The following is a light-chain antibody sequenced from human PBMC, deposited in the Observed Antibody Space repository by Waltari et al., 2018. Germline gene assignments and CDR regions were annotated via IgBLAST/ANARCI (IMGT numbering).Light chain of an antibody. CDR2: DAN. Sequence: QSPLTQPASVSGSPGQSITISCSGTSSDVGRYKYVSWFQQLPGKAPKLMIYDANNRPSGVSTRFSGSKSGNTASLTISGLQAEDEADYYCSSYTADTTRVFGGGTKLTVL. V-gene: IGLV2-14*03. J-gene: IGLJ3*02. CDR1: SSDVGRYKY. CDR3: SSYTADTTRV.